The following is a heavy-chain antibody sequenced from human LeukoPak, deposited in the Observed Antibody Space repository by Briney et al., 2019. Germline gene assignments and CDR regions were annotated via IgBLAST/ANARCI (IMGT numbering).Heavy chain of an antibody. D-gene: IGHD2-15*01. V-gene: IGHV3-15*07. CDR2: IRSRGDGGTT. J-gene: IGHJ4*02. CDR1: GLTLSNVW. CDR3: SQGSAQYFDY. Sequence: PGGSLRLSCAVSGLTLSNVWMNWVRQAPGKGLEWVGRIRSRGDGGTTDFAAPVKGRFTISRDGSKNTLYLQMNSLTSEDTAVYYCSQGSAQYFDYWGQGTLVTVSS.